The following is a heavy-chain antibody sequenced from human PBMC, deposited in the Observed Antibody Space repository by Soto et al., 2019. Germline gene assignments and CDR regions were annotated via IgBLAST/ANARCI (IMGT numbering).Heavy chain of an antibody. J-gene: IGHJ2*01. CDR2: ISSRSSYT. CDR1: GFTFSDYY. Sequence: QVQLVESGGGLVKPGGSLGLSCAASGFTFSDYYMSWIRQAPGKGPEWVSYISSRSSYTNYADSVKGRFTISRDNAKNSLYLQMNSLRAEDTAVYYCARTIAAAGGRRYFDLWGRGTLVTVSS. D-gene: IGHD6-13*01. V-gene: IGHV3-11*05. CDR3: ARTIAAAGGRRYFDL.